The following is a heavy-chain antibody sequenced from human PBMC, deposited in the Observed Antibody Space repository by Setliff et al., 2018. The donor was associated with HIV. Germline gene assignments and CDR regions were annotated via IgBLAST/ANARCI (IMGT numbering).Heavy chain of an antibody. CDR1: AGSLSRSY. D-gene: IGHD3-16*01. Sequence: PSETLSLTCTVPAGSLSRSYWSWIRQPAGKGLEWIGRVFSTGDSNYNPSLRSRVTMSLDASKNLFSLKLNSVTAADTAIHYCVSASRDYYYYYMDAWGRGTTVTVSS. CDR2: VFSTGDS. J-gene: IGHJ6*03. CDR3: VSASRDYYYYYMDA. V-gene: IGHV4-4*07.